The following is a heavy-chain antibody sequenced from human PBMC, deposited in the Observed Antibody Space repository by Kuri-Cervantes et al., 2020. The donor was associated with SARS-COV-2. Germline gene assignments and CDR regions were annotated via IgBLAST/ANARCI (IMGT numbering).Heavy chain of an antibody. V-gene: IGHV4-30-4*08. Sequence: LRLSCTVSSGSISSVDHYWSWIRQTPGNGLEWIGYIYYSGTTYYNPSLKSRLSISLKPSKNQFSLKLSSVTAADTAVYYCAREVLEHQFDGFDIWGQGTMVTVSS. CDR2: IYYSGTT. D-gene: IGHD1/OR15-1a*01. J-gene: IGHJ3*02. CDR1: SGSISSVDHY. CDR3: AREVLEHQFDGFDI.